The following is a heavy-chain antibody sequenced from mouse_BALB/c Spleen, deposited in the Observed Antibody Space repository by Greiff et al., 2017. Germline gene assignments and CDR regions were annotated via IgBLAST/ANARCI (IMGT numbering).Heavy chain of an antibody. J-gene: IGHJ4*01. CDR1: GDSITRGY. Sequence: DVTLVESGPSLVKPSQTLSLTCSVTGDSITRGYWNWIRKFPGNKLEYMGYISYSGRTYYNPPLKSRISITRDTSKNQYYLQLNSVTTEATATYYCARSEVYAMDYWGQGTSVTVAS. V-gene: IGHV3-8*02. CDR2: ISYSGRT. CDR3: ARSEVYAMDY.